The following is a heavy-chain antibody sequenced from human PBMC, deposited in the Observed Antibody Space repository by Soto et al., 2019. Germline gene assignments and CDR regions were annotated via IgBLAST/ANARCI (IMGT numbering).Heavy chain of an antibody. V-gene: IGHV3-30-3*01. CDR3: ASLRTPGRIAAMAGYYYYGMDV. J-gene: IGHJ6*02. CDR1: GFTFSSYA. D-gene: IGHD6-6*01. Sequence: QVQLVESGGGVVQPGRSLRLSCAASGFTFSSYAMHWVRQAPGKGLEWVAVISYDGSNKYYADSVKGRFTISRDNSKNTLYLQMNSLRAEDTAVYYCASLRTPGRIAAMAGYYYYGMDVWGQGTTVTVSS. CDR2: ISYDGSNK.